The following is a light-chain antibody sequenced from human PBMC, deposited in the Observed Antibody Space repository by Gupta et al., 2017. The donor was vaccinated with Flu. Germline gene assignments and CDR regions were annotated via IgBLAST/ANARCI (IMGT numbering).Light chain of an antibody. CDR2: DVS. CDR3: SSCRSSSTLVVL. J-gene: IGLJ2*01. Sequence: SDVGDYNYVSWYQQHPGRAPKLIIYDVSTRPSGVSDRFSGSKSGNTASLTISGLQAEDEAVYYGSSCRSSSTLVVLFGGGTKLTVL. CDR1: SDVGDYNY. V-gene: IGLV2-14*01.